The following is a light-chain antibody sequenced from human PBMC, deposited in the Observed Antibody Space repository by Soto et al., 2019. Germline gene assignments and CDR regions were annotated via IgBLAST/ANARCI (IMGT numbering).Light chain of an antibody. Sequence: DIVMTQTPLSSTVSLGPPASISSKSSHSPVHSDGNTYLSWLHQRPGQPPKLXSYKISNRFSGVPDRSSGSGAGTEFTLKISRVEPEDVGIYYCVQGTLFPQTFGQGTRLEIK. CDR2: KIS. CDR1: HSPVHSDGNTY. CDR3: VQGTLFPQT. V-gene: IGKV2-24*01. J-gene: IGKJ5*01.